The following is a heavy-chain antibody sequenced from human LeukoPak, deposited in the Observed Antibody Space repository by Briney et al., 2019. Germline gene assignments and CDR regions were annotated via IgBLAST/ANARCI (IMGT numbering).Heavy chain of an antibody. Sequence: GASVKVSCKASGYTLTGYCMHWVRQAPGQGLEWMGWINPNSGGTNYAQKFQGRVTMTRDTSISTAYMELSRLRSDDTAVYYCARSLTKNYYDSSGYYYDGAFDIWGQGTMVTVSS. D-gene: IGHD3-22*01. J-gene: IGHJ3*02. CDR1: GYTLTGYC. CDR3: ARSLTKNYYDSSGYYYDGAFDI. V-gene: IGHV1-2*02. CDR2: INPNSGGT.